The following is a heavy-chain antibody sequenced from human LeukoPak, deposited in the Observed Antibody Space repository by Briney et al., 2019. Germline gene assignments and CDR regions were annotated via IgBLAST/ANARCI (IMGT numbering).Heavy chain of an antibody. Sequence: GGSLRLSCAASGFTFSGYGMHWVRQAPGKGLEWVAVIWYDGSNDDYADSVKGRFTISRDNSKSTLYLQMNSLRVEDTAIYYCARSIPRYDGSAYYPDYWGQGTLVTVSS. J-gene: IGHJ4*02. V-gene: IGHV3-33*01. CDR2: IWYDGSND. D-gene: IGHD3-22*01. CDR3: ARSIPRYDGSAYYPDY. CDR1: GFTFSGYG.